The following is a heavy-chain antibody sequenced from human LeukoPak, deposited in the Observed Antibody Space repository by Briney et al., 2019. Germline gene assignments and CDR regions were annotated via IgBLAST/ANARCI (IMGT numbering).Heavy chain of an antibody. D-gene: IGHD3-10*01. Sequence: GASVKVSCKASGGTFTSYAISWVRQAPGQGLEWMGGIIPIFGTANYAQKFQGRVTITADESTSTAYMELSSLRSEDTAVYYCAREEGDYYGSGSLDVWGKGTTVTISS. CDR2: IIPIFGTA. CDR1: GGTFTSYA. CDR3: AREEGDYYGSGSLDV. J-gene: IGHJ6*04. V-gene: IGHV1-69*13.